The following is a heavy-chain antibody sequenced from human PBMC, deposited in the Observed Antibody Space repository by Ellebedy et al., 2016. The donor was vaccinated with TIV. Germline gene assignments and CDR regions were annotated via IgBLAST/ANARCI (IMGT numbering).Heavy chain of an antibody. V-gene: IGHV3-53*01. Sequence: GGSLRLSCAAFGFTVSYTYMSWVRQAPGKGLEWVSLIDTGGDTYYADSVKGRFTISRDSSKNTVFLQMNSLRADDTAVYYCARRITGTYGDDALDIWGQGTMVTVS. CDR1: GFTVSYTY. D-gene: IGHD1-7*01. J-gene: IGHJ3*02. CDR2: IDTGGDT. CDR3: ARRITGTYGDDALDI.